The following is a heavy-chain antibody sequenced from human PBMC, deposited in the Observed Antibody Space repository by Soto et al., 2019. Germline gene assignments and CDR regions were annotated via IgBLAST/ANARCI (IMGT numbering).Heavy chain of an antibody. CDR1: GDSVKSGSFY. Sequence: ASETLSLTCTVSGDSVKSGSFYWSWIRQTPGKGLQWIGYIYYTGRTSYNPFLNGRVTISLDLSKNHFALNLTSVTAADTAVYYCARDSTAFVFDYWGQGALVTSPQ. CDR2: IYYTGRT. CDR3: ARDSTAFVFDY. J-gene: IGHJ4*02. V-gene: IGHV4-61*03. D-gene: IGHD2-2*01.